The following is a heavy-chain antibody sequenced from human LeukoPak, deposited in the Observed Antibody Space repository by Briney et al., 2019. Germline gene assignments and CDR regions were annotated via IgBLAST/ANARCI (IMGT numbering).Heavy chain of an antibody. V-gene: IGHV4-34*01. CDR2: INHSGST. Sequence: SETLSLTCAVYGGFFSGYYWSWIRQPPGKGLEWIGEINHSGSTNYNPSLKSRVTISVDTSKNQFSLKLSSVTAADTAVYYCARGLKYYDFWSGYSYAFDIWGQGTMVTVSS. J-gene: IGHJ3*02. CDR1: GGFFSGYY. CDR3: ARGLKYYDFWSGYSYAFDI. D-gene: IGHD3-3*01.